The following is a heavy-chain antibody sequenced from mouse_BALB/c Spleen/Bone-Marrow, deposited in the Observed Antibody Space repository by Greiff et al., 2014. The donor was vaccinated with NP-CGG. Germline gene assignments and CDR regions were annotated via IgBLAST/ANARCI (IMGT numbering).Heavy chain of an antibody. Sequence: QVQLKESGADLMKPGASVKISCKATGYRFNSYWIEWVKQRPGHGLEWIGEILPGSGSTNFNEKFKGKATFTAYTSSNTAYMQISSLTSEDSAAYYCARLGIRSFDYWGQGTTLTVSS. CDR1: GYRFNSYW. J-gene: IGHJ2*01. V-gene: IGHV1-9*01. CDR3: ARLGIRSFDY. D-gene: IGHD3-1*01. CDR2: ILPGSGST.